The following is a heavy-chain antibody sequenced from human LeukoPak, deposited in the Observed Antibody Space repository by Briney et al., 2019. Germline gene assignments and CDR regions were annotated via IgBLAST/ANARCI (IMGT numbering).Heavy chain of an antibody. D-gene: IGHD6-13*01. CDR1: GFTFSNHA. Sequence: GGSLRLSCAASGFTFSNHAMSWVRQAPGKGLEWVSSISSSSSYIYYADSVKGRFTISRDNAKNSLYLQMNSLRAEDTAVYYCARLAAAGYFDYWGQGTLVTVSS. CDR3: ARLAAAGYFDY. CDR2: ISSSSSYI. V-gene: IGHV3-21*01. J-gene: IGHJ4*02.